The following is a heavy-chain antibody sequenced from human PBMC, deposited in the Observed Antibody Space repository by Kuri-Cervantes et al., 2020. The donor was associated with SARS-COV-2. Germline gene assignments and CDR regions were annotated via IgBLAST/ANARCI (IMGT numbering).Heavy chain of an antibody. D-gene: IGHD4-23*01. CDR3: AVGDYGGNYPLGSH. CDR2: MNPNSGNT. J-gene: IGHJ4*02. V-gene: IGHV1-8*02. Sequence: ASVKVSCKATGYTFTSYDINWVRQATGQGLEWMGWMNPNSGNTGYAQKFQGRVTMTRNTSISTAYMELSSLRSEDTAVYYCAVGDYGGNYPLGSHWGQGTLVTVSS. CDR1: GYTFTSYD.